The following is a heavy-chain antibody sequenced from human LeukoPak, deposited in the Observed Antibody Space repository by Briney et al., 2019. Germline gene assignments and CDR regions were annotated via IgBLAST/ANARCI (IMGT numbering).Heavy chain of an antibody. CDR1: GFTFSSYW. CDR2: IKQDGSER. D-gene: IGHD1-1*01. J-gene: IGHJ4*02. V-gene: IGHV3-7*01. Sequence: QTGGSLRLPCATSGFTFSSYWMSWVRQAPGKGLEWVANIKQDGSERNYVDSVKGRFTIFRDNAKNSLFLQMNSLRAEDTAVYYCASGRPLRANFWVYWGQGTLVTVSS. CDR3: ASGRPLRANFWVY.